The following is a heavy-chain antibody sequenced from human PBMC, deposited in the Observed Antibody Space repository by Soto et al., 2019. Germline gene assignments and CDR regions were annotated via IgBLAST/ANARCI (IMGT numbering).Heavy chain of an antibody. D-gene: IGHD3-9*01. CDR1: GYTFTSYS. Sequence: ASVKVSCKASGYTFTSYSISWVRQAPGLGLEWMGWISAYNGNTNYAQKLQGRVTMTTDTSTSSAYMELRSLRSDDTAVYYWAKSAYDILTGYKLDYWGQGTLVTVSS. CDR3: AKSAYDILTGYKLDY. J-gene: IGHJ4*02. CDR2: ISAYNGNT. V-gene: IGHV1-18*01.